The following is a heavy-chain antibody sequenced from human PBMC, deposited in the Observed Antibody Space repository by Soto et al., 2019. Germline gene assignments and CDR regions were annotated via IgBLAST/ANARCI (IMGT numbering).Heavy chain of an antibody. D-gene: IGHD2-15*01. Sequence: QVQLVESGGGVVQPGRSLRLSCAASGFTFSSFDMHWVRQAPGKGLEWVAVISYDGSNKYYADSVKGRFTISRDNSKNTLFLQMNSLRAEDTAVFYCAKVETPMYYYYGLDVWGQGTAVTVSS. CDR1: GFTFSSFD. CDR2: ISYDGSNK. V-gene: IGHV3-30*18. CDR3: AKVETPMYYYYGLDV. J-gene: IGHJ6*02.